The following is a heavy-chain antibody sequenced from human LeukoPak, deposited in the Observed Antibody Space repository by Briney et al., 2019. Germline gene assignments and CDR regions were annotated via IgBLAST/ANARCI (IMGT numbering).Heavy chain of an antibody. Sequence: GGSLRLSCATSGLTVSNTYMSWVRQAPGKGLEWVSVMYSGGRTFYADSVKGRFTISRDNSKNTLYLQMNSLRAEDTAVYFCASGGDYGDYSNWGQGTLVTVSS. V-gene: IGHV3-53*01. D-gene: IGHD4-17*01. CDR3: ASGGDYGDYSN. CDR1: GLTVSNTY. CDR2: MYSGGRT. J-gene: IGHJ4*02.